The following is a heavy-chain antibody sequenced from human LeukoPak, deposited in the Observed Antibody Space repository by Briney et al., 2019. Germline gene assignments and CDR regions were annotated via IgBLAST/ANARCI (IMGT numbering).Heavy chain of an antibody. CDR2: ISYDGSNK. D-gene: IGHD1-26*01. Sequence: GGSLRLSCAASGFTFSSYAMHWVRQAPGKGLEWVAVISYDGSNKYYADSVKGRFTISRDNSKNTLYLQMNSLRAEDTAVYYCAKDPIVGATGYWGQGTLVTVSS. CDR1: GFTFSSYA. CDR3: AKDPIVGATGY. V-gene: IGHV3-30-3*01. J-gene: IGHJ4*02.